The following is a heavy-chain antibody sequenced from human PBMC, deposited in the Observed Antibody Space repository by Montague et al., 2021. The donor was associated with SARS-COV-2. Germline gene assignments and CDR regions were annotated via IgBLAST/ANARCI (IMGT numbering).Heavy chain of an antibody. Sequence: SRSLSWAASGFTFSSFAMHWVRQAPGKGLEWVAVIWYDGSNEYYADSVKGRFTISRDNSKNTVYLQINGLRLEDTAVYYCAKSAYSSSWYSDYWGQGTPVTVSS. CDR2: IWYDGSNE. D-gene: IGHD6-13*01. V-gene: IGHV3-30-3*02. CDR3: AKSAYSSSWYSDY. J-gene: IGHJ4*02. CDR1: GFTFSSFA.